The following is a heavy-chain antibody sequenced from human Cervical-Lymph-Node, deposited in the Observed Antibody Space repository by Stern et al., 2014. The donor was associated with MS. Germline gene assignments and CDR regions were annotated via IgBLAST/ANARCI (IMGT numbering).Heavy chain of an antibody. CDR1: GGTFSSSA. V-gene: IGHV1-69*18. Sequence: QVQLVQSGAEVKKPGSSVKVSCKAPGGTFSSSAISWVREAPGQGLEWMGSIIPIFGTVNYAQKFQGRVTFTADESTTTMYMEMSSLRSEDTAMYYCARVRIAAAGTGFDKWGQGTLVTVSS. CDR3: ARVRIAAAGTGFDK. J-gene: IGHJ4*02. CDR2: IIPIFGTV. D-gene: IGHD6-13*01.